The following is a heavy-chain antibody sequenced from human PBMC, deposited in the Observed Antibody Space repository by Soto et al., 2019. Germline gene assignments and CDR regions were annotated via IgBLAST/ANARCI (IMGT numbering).Heavy chain of an antibody. CDR2: TVVGSGNT. CDR1: GFTFSSSA. V-gene: IGHV1-58*01. J-gene: IGHJ5*02. D-gene: IGHD3-9*01. Sequence: VASVKVSCKASGFTFSSSAVQWGRQARGQSLEWIGKTVVGSGNTNYAQKFQERVTITRDMSTSTAYMELSSLRSEDTAFYYWAAFDPGPMGFDPWGQGTLVTVSS. CDR3: AAFDPGPMGFDP.